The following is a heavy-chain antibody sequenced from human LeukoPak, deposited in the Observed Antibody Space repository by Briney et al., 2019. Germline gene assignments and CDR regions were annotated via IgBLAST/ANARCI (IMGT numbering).Heavy chain of an antibody. D-gene: IGHD1-26*01. J-gene: IGHJ3*02. CDR3: ARGGVGATTYAFDI. V-gene: IGHV4-59*01. CDR1: GGSISSYY. Sequence: SETLSLTCTVSGGSISSYYWSWIRQPPGKGLEWIGYIYYSGSTNYNPSLKSRVTISVDTSKNQFSLKLSSVTAADTAVYYCARGGVGATTYAFDIWGQGTMVTVSS. CDR2: IYYSGST.